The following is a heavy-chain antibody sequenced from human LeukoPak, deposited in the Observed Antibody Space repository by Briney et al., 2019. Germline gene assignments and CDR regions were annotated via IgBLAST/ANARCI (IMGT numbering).Heavy chain of an antibody. CDR2: INPNSGGT. V-gene: IGHV1-2*06. CDR1: GYTFTGYY. Sequence: ASVKVSCKASGYTFTGYYMHWVRQAPGQGLEWMGRINPNSGGTNYAQKFQGRVTMTEDTSTDTAYMGLSSLRSEDTAVYYCATDENLDYWGQGTLVTVSS. CDR3: ATDENLDY. J-gene: IGHJ4*02.